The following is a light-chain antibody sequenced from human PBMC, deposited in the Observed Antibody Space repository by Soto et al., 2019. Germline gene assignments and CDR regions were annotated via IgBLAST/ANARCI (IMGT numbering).Light chain of an antibody. CDR3: QTWGTGFWV. Sequence: QLVLTQSPSASASLRASVKLTCTLSSGHSSYAIAWHQQQPKKGPRYLMKLNSDGSHSKGDGIPDRFSGSRSGAERYLTISSLQSEDEADYYCQTWGTGFWVFGGGTKVTVL. CDR2: LNSDGSH. J-gene: IGLJ3*02. V-gene: IGLV4-69*01. CDR1: SGHSSYA.